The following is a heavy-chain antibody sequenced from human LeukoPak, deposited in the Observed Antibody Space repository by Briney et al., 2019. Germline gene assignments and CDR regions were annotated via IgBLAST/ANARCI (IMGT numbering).Heavy chain of an antibody. Sequence: SETLSLTCTVSGGSISSYYWSWIRQPPGKGLEWIGYIYYSGSTFYSPSLKSRVTISVDTSKNQFSLKLSSVTAADTAVYYCASFYQAYYFDYWGQGTLVTVSS. CDR1: GGSISSYY. D-gene: IGHD2-2*01. V-gene: IGHV4-59*06. CDR2: IYYSGST. J-gene: IGHJ4*02. CDR3: ASFYQAYYFDY.